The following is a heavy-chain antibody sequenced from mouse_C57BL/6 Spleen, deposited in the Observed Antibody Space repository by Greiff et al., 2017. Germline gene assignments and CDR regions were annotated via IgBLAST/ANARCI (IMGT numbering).Heavy chain of an antibody. CDR2: IYPGDGDT. V-gene: IGHV1-82*01. Sequence: QVQLQQSGPELVKPGASVKISCKASGYAFSSSWMNWVKQRPGKGLEWIGRIYPGDGDTNYNGKFKGKATLTADKSSTTAYMQLSSLTSEDSAVYFCARFLMDPYAMDYWGQGTSVTVSS. CDR3: ARFLMDPYAMDY. CDR1: GYAFSSSW. J-gene: IGHJ4*01.